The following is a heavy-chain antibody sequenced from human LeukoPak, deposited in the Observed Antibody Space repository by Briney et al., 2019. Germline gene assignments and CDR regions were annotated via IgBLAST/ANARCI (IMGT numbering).Heavy chain of an antibody. V-gene: IGHV5-51*01. D-gene: IGHD6-19*01. CDR2: IYPGNSDT. J-gene: IGHJ4*02. Sequence: GESLKISCKGSGYSFTNYWIGWGRQMPGKGLEWMGFIYPGNSDTRYSPSFQGQVTISVDKSISTAYLQWSSLKASDTAMYYCASGSSGWYYFDYWGQGTLVTVSS. CDR3: ASGSSGWYYFDY. CDR1: GYSFTNYW.